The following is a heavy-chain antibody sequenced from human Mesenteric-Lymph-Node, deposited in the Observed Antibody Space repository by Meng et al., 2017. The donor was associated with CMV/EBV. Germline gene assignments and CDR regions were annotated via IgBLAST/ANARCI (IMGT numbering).Heavy chain of an antibody. D-gene: IGHD1-1*01. CDR2: ILYDGRYN. CDR3: GRDAGIGTYYVDY. J-gene: IGHJ4*02. Sequence: GESLKISCAASGFTFSNYAMHWVRQAPGKGLDWVAVILYDGRYNYYAESVKGRFTISRDNSKNTLYLQMNSLRGDDTGVYYCGRDAGIGTYYVDYWGQGTLVTSPQ. V-gene: IGHV3-30*04. CDR1: GFTFSNYA.